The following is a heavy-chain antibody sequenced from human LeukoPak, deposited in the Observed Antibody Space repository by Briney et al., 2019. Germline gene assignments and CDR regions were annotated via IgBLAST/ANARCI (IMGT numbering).Heavy chain of an antibody. D-gene: IGHD5-12*01. Sequence: ASVKVSCKASGYTFSGYYVHWVRQAPGQGLEWMGWINPNSGGTNYAQKFQGRVTMTRDTSISTAYMELSRLRSDDTAVYYCARVYSGSDFDYWGQGTLVTVSS. J-gene: IGHJ4*02. V-gene: IGHV1-2*02. CDR2: INPNSGGT. CDR1: GYTFSGYY. CDR3: ARVYSGSDFDY.